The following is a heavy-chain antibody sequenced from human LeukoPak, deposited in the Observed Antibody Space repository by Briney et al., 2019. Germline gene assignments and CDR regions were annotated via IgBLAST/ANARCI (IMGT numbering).Heavy chain of an antibody. V-gene: IGHV3-74*01. Sequence: PGGSLRLSCTTSGFTFSSHWIHWVRQAPGKGLVWVSRMNSDGSIINYADSVKGRFTISRDNAKNTLYLQMNALRPEDTAVYYCTRDSILAERHGRYDAFDIWGQGTMVTVSS. J-gene: IGHJ3*02. CDR2: MNSDGSII. CDR3: TRDSILAERHGRYDAFDI. CDR1: GFTFSSHW. D-gene: IGHD3-9*01.